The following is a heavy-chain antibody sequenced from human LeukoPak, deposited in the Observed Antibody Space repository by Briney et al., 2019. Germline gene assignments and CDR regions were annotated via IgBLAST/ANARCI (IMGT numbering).Heavy chain of an antibody. CDR1: GFTFSSYG. CDR3: AREVEGATWNYFDY. V-gene: IGHV3-21*01. D-gene: IGHD1-26*01. Sequence: GGSLRLSCAASGFTFSSYGMHWVRQAPGKGLEWVSSISSSSSYIYYADSVKGRFTISRDNAKNSLYLQMNSLRAEDTAVYYCAREVEGATWNYFDYWGQGTLVTVSS. J-gene: IGHJ4*02. CDR2: ISSSSSYI.